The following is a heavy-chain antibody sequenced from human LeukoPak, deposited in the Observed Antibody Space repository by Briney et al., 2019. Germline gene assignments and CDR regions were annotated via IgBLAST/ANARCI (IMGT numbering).Heavy chain of an antibody. Sequence: ASVKVSCKASGGTFSSYAISWVRQAPGQGVEWMGRIIPIFGTANYAQKFQGRVTITTDESTSTAYMELSSLRSEDTAVYYCAGGSSWRQDIDYWGQGTLVTVSS. J-gene: IGHJ4*02. CDR1: GGTFSSYA. CDR2: IIPIFGTA. D-gene: IGHD6-13*01. V-gene: IGHV1-69*05. CDR3: AGGSSWRQDIDY.